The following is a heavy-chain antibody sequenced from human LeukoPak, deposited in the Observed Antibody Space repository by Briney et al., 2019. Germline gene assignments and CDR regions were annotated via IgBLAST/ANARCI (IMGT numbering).Heavy chain of an antibody. V-gene: IGHV5-51*01. CDR2: IYPDDSDT. CDR1: GYRFTSYW. D-gene: IGHD5-18*01. J-gene: IGHJ3*02. CDR3: ARRRDERGYKDIFDI. Sequence: GESLKISCKSSGYRFTSYWIGWVRQMPGKGLEWMGIIYPDDSDTRYSPSFQGQVTISADKSISTAYLQWSSLKASDTAMYYCARRRDERGYKDIFDIWGQGTMVTVSS.